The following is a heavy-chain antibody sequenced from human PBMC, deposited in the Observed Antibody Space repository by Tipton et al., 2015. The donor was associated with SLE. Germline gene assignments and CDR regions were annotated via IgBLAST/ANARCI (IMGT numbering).Heavy chain of an antibody. CDR2: IYYSGST. Sequence: TLSLTCTVSGGSISSGGYYWSWIRQHPGKGLEWIGYIYYSGSTYYNPSLKSRVTISVDTSKNQFSLKLSSVTAADTAVYYCARISPLLYCGGDCYYYYYRDDGGKGTAVTVSS. V-gene: IGHV4-31*03. D-gene: IGHD2-21*01. J-gene: IGHJ6*03. CDR3: ARISPLLYCGGDCYYYYYRDD. CDR1: GGSISSGGYY.